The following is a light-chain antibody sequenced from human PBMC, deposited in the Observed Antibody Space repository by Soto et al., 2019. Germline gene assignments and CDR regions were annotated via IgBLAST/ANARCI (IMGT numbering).Light chain of an antibody. V-gene: IGKV3D-20*01. CDR2: DSS. J-gene: IGKJ5*01. CDR1: QSVSSY. CDR3: QQYGNSPQIT. Sequence: IVLTQSPATLSFSPGERSTLSCGSSQSVSSYLAWYQQKPGLAPRLVIYDSSIRATGIPDRFSGSGSGTDFTLTISRLEPEDFAVYFCQQYGNSPQITFGQGTRLEI.